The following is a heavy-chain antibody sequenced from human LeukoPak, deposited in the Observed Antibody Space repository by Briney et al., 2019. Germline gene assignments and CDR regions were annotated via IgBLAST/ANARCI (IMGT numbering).Heavy chain of an antibody. CDR2: ISYSGST. CDR3: AGTGGDYYFDY. J-gene: IGHJ4*02. CDR1: GGSISSSSYY. V-gene: IGHV4-39*01. Sequence: SETLSLTCTVSGGSISSSSYYWGWIRQPPGKRLEWIGSISYSGSTYYNPSLKSRVTISEDTSKNQFSLRLSSVTAADTAVYYCAGTGGDYYFDYWGQGTLVTVSS. D-gene: IGHD3-16*01.